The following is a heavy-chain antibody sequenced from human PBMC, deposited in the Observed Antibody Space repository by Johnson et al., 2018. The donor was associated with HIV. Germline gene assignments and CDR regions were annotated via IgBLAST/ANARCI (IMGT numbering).Heavy chain of an antibody. Sequence: VQLVESGGGVVQPGGSLRLSCAASGFSFSSYGMNWVRQAPGKGLEWVSGISGSGGSTYYADSVKGRFTISRDNSKNTLYLQMNSLRVEDTAVYYCARDRIWGYAFDIWGQGTMVTVSS. V-gene: IGHV3-23*04. J-gene: IGHJ3*02. D-gene: IGHD3-16*01. CDR3: ARDRIWGYAFDI. CDR2: ISGSGGST. CDR1: GFSFSSYG.